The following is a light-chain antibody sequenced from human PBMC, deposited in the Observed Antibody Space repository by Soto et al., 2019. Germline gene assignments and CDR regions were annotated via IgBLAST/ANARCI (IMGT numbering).Light chain of an antibody. CDR3: QQYGSSPLT. V-gene: IGKV3-20*01. CDR1: QGISSY. CDR2: DAS. J-gene: IGKJ4*01. Sequence: TQSPSSLSASTGDRVTITCRASQGISSYLAWYQQKPGQAPRLLIYDASSRATGIPDRFSGSGSGTDFILTISRLEPEDFAVYYCQQYGSSPLTFGGGTKVEIK.